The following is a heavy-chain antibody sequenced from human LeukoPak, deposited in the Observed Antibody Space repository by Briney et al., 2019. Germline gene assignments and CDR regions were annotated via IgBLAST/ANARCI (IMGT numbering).Heavy chain of an antibody. CDR1: GYTFTSYG. J-gene: IGHJ4*02. CDR2: ISAYNGNT. CDR3: APSNAWDYYFDY. V-gene: IGHV1-18*01. D-gene: IGHD1-26*01. Sequence: ASVKVSCKASGYTFTSYGISWVRQAPGQGLEWMGWISAYNGNTNYAQKLQGRVTMTTDTSTSTAYMELSRLRSDDTAVYYCAPSNAWDYYFDYWGQGTLVTVSS.